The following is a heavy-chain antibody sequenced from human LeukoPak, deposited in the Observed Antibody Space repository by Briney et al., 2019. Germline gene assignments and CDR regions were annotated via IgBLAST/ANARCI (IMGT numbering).Heavy chain of an antibody. CDR3: AKQPYNYYYLDV. Sequence: HTGGSLRLSCAASGFTFSSYAMNWVRQAPGKGLEWVSTIVGDSSKTYYADSVKGRFTISRDNSNYMLFLHMNNLRAEDTAIYYCAKQPYNYYYLDVWGKGTTVTVSS. CDR1: GFTFSSYA. V-gene: IGHV3-23*01. D-gene: IGHD2-21*01. CDR2: IVGDSSKT. J-gene: IGHJ6*03.